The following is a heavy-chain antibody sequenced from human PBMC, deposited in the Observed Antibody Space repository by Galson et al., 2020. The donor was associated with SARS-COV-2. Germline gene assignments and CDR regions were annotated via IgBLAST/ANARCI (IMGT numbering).Heavy chain of an antibody. CDR2: TYYRSKWNN. Sequence: SETLSLTCAISGDNVSSDRPAWNWIRQSPSRGLEWLGKTYYRSKWNNDYAVSMRGRLINNPDTSENQFSLQLDPVTPEDTAVYYCARDPSDWTFFDYWGQGTLVTVSS. J-gene: IGHJ4*02. CDR1: GDNVSSDRPA. V-gene: IGHV6-1*01. D-gene: IGHD1-1*01. CDR3: ARDPSDWTFFDY.